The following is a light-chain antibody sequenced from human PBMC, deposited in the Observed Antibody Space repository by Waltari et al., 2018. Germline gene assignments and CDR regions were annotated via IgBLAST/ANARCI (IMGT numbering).Light chain of an antibody. CDR3: AAWDDSLSGPV. CDR2: GNN. J-gene: IGLJ2*01. Sequence: QSVLTQPPSTSGTPGQRVTISCSGSSSNIGSNFVYWYQHLPGTAPKLLIYGNNQRPSVVPDRFAGSKAGTSASLAISGLRSEDEADYYCAAWDDSLSGPVFGGGTKLTVL. V-gene: IGLV1-47*01. CDR1: SSNIGSNF.